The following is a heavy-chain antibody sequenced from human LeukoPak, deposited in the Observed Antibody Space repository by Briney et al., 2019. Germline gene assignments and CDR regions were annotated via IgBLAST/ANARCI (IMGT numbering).Heavy chain of an antibody. D-gene: IGHD3-10*01. V-gene: IGHV4-59*08. CDR3: ARGVYYYGSGSLNWFDP. J-gene: IGHJ5*02. CDR1: GGSINPYY. Sequence: QPSETLSLTCTVSGGSINPYYWTWIRQPPGKGLEWIGYMHHSGTTNHNPSLKRRVTISVDTSKNQFSLKLSSVTAADTAVYYCARGVYYYGSGSLNWFDPWGQGTLVTVSS. CDR2: MHHSGTT.